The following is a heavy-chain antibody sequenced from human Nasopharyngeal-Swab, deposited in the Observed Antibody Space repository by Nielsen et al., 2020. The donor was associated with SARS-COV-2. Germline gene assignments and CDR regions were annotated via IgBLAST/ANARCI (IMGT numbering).Heavy chain of an antibody. CDR1: GFTFSSYA. D-gene: IGHD5-24*01. J-gene: IGHJ4*02. Sequence: GESLKTSCAASGFTFSSYAMHWVRQAPGKGLEWVAVISYDGSNKYYADSVKGRFTISRDNSKNTLYLQMNSLRAEDTAVYYCARGDGYNYPFDYWGQGTLVTVSS. V-gene: IGHV3-30-3*01. CDR2: ISYDGSNK. CDR3: ARGDGYNYPFDY.